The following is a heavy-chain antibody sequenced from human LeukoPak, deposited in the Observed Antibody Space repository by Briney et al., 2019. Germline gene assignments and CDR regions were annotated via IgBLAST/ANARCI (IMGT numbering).Heavy chain of an antibody. Sequence: SETLSLTCTVSGGSISSSSYYWGWIRQPPGKGLEWIGSIYYSGSTYYNPSLKSRVTISVDTSKNQFSLKLSSVTAADTAVYYCARTVYYYDSSGYYQHYYYYYYMDVWGKGTTVTISS. CDR2: IYYSGST. D-gene: IGHD3-22*01. CDR3: ARTVYYYDSSGYYQHYYYYYYMDV. CDR1: GGSISSSSYY. V-gene: IGHV4-39*01. J-gene: IGHJ6*03.